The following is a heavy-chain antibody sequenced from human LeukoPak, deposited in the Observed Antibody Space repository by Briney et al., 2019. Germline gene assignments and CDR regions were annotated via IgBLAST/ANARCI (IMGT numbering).Heavy chain of an antibody. J-gene: IGHJ4*02. D-gene: IGHD3-10*01. CDR1: GFTFRIYA. Sequence: GGSLRLSCAASGFTFRIYAMAWVRQAPGKGLEWVSGISGTGSGGYTYYADSVKGRFTISRDNSKNTLFLQMNSLRAEDTALYYCAKMLDHSAYYFQGYWGQGTLVTVSS. CDR3: AKMLDHSAYYFQGY. V-gene: IGHV3-23*01. CDR2: ISGTGSGGYT.